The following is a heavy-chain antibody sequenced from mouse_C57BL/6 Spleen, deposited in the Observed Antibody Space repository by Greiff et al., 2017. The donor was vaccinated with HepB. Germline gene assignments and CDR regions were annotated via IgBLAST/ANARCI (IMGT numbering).Heavy chain of an antibody. CDR1: GYSITSGYY. Sequence: EVQRVESGPGLVKPSQSLSLTCSVTGYSITSGYYWNWIRQFPGNKLEWMGYISYDGSNNYNPSLKNRISITRDTSKNQFFLKLNSVTTEDTATYYCARYGNYAMDYWGQGTSVTVSS. CDR3: ARYGNYAMDY. V-gene: IGHV3-6*01. J-gene: IGHJ4*01. D-gene: IGHD2-1*01. CDR2: ISYDGSN.